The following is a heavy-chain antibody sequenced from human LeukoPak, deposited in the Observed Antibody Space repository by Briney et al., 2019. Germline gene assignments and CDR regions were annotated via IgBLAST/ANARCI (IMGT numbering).Heavy chain of an antibody. D-gene: IGHD3-9*01. CDR2: IYPGDSDT. Sequence: GESLKISCKGSGYSFTSYWIGWVRQMPGKGLECMGIIYPGDSDTRYSPSFQGQVTISADKSISTAYLQWSSLKASDTAMYYCARAELRYFDWGAFDIWGQGTMVTVSS. CDR3: ARAELRYFDWGAFDI. J-gene: IGHJ3*02. V-gene: IGHV5-51*01. CDR1: GYSFTSYW.